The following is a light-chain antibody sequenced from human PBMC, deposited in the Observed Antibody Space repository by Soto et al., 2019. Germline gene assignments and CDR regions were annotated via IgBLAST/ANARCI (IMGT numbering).Light chain of an antibody. CDR1: QSVSSSY. Sequence: EIVLTQSPGTLSLSPGERATLSCRSSQSVSSSYLAWYQQKAGQAPRLLSYDVSSRATGIPDRFSGSGSGTDFTLTISRLEPEDFAVYYCQQYGSSPTFGQGTKVEIK. CDR2: DVS. J-gene: IGKJ1*01. V-gene: IGKV3-20*01. CDR3: QQYGSSPT.